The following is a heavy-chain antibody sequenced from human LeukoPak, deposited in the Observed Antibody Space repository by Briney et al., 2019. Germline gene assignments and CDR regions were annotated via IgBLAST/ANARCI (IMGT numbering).Heavy chain of an antibody. J-gene: IGHJ4*02. CDR1: GLTFDDYT. D-gene: IGHD5-24*01. Sequence: GGSLRLSCAVSGLTFDDYTMHWVRQPPGKGLEWVSFISRDGDNTYYADSVRGRFTISRDNSKNSLSLEMNSLTSDDTALYYCAKGDAYNGCFDFWGQGTLVTVSS. CDR2: ISRDGDNT. CDR3: AKGDAYNGCFDF. V-gene: IGHV3-43*01.